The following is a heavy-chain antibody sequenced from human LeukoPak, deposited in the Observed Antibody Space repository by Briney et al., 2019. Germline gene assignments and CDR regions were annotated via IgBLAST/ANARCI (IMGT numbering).Heavy chain of an antibody. J-gene: IGHJ6*03. Sequence: PGGSLRLSCAASGFTFSSYNMNWVRQAPGKGLEWVSAISGSGGSTYYADSVKGRFTISRDNSKNTLYLQMNSLRAEDTAVYYCATLPPEYSSSWVHYYYYMDVWGKGTTVTVSS. CDR1: GFTFSSYN. CDR3: ATLPPEYSSSWVHYYYYMDV. V-gene: IGHV3-23*01. CDR2: ISGSGGST. D-gene: IGHD6-6*01.